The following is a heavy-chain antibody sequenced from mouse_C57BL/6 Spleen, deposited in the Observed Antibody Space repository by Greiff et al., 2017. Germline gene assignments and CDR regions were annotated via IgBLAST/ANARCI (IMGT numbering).Heavy chain of an antibody. CDR1: GYTFTSYG. CDR3: ARDNPYAMDD. CDR2: IYPRSGNT. V-gene: IGHV1-81*01. Sequence: QVQLKESGAELARPGASVKLSCKASGYTFTSYGISWVKQRTGQGLEWIGEIYPRSGNTYYNEKFKGKATLTADKSSSTAYMELRSLTSEDSAVYFCARDNPYAMDDWGQGTSVTVSS. D-gene: IGHD6-1*01. J-gene: IGHJ4*01.